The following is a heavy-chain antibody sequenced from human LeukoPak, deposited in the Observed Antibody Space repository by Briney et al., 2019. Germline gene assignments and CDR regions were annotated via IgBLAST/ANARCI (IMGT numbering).Heavy chain of an antibody. Sequence: GGSLRLSCVASELPVNSDFMSWLRLAPGKGLEWVSIIYRSGDTYYAGSVKGRFTISRDNSKNTLYLQMNSLRVEDTAMYYCVTTRGSSFDYWGQGTLVTVSS. CDR3: VTTRGSSFDY. D-gene: IGHD1-26*01. CDR2: IYRSGDT. CDR1: ELPVNSDF. J-gene: IGHJ4*02. V-gene: IGHV3-53*01.